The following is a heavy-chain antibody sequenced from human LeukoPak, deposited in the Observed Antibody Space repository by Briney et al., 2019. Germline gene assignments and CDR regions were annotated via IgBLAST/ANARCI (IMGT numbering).Heavy chain of an antibody. D-gene: IGHD2-15*01. CDR2: IKQDGSEK. Sequence: GGSLRLSCTGSGFTFSNYWMTWVRRAPGKGLEWLANIKQDGSEKYYVDSVKGRFTISRDNAKNSLYLQMNSLRAEDTAVYYCASRKQWDMIDYWGQGTLVTVSS. V-gene: IGHV3-7*01. CDR1: GFTFSNYW. CDR3: ASRKQWDMIDY. J-gene: IGHJ4*02.